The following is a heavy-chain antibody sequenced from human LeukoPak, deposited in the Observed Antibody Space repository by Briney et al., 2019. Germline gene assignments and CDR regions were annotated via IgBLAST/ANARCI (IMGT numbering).Heavy chain of an antibody. D-gene: IGHD6-19*01. CDR2: IYYSGST. Sequence: SQTLSLTCTVSGGSISSGSYYWSWIRQPPGKGLEWIGYIYYSGSTNYNPSLKSRVTISVDTSKNQFSLKLSSVTAADTAVYYCARGQDSGWLKRRSYYFDYWGQGTLVTVSS. V-gene: IGHV4-61*01. CDR1: GGSISSGSYY. J-gene: IGHJ4*02. CDR3: ARGQDSGWLKRRSYYFDY.